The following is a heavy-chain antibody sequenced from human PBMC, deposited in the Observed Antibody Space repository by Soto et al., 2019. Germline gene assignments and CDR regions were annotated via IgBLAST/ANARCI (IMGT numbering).Heavy chain of an antibody. CDR3: AKDRTVTTWAYYYYMDV. Sequence: GGSLRLSCAASGFTFDDYAMHWVRQAPGKGLEWVSGISWNSGSIGYADSVKGRFTISRDNAKNSLYLQMNSLRAEDTALYYCAKDRTVTTWAYYYYMDVWGKGTTVTVSS. D-gene: IGHD4-4*01. CDR2: ISWNSGSI. CDR1: GFTFDDYA. V-gene: IGHV3-9*01. J-gene: IGHJ6*03.